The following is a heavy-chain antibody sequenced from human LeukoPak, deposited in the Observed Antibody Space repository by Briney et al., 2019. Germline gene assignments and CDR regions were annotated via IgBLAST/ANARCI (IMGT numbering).Heavy chain of an antibody. V-gene: IGHV4-38-2*02. Sequence: SETLSLTCTVSGYSISSGYYWGWIRQPPGKGVEWIGSIYHSGSTYYNPSLKSRVTISVDTSKNQFSLKLSSVTAADTAVYYCARASRIDYGSGSYDYWGQGTLVTVSS. CDR2: IYHSGST. CDR1: GYSISSGYY. D-gene: IGHD3-10*01. J-gene: IGHJ4*02. CDR3: ARASRIDYGSGSYDY.